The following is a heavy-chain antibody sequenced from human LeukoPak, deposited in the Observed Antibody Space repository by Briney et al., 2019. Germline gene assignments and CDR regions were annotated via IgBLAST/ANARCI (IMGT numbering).Heavy chain of an antibody. CDR3: AKLLGDSQS. D-gene: IGHD2-21*02. CDR1: GFTFNNYW. J-gene: IGHJ4*02. CDR2: ISWNSGSI. V-gene: IGHV3-9*01. Sequence: GGSLRLSCAASGFTFNNYWMSWVRQAPGKGLEWVSGISWNSGSIGYADSVKGRFTISRDNAKNSLYLQMNSLRAEDTALYYCAKLLGDSQSWGQGTLVTVSS.